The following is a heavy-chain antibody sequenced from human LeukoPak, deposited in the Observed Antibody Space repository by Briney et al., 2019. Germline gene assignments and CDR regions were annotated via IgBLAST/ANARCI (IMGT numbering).Heavy chain of an antibody. CDR1: GFTFSSYS. V-gene: IGHV3-21*01. D-gene: IGHD3-3*01. CDR3: ARVGLEWLLTPSQYYFDY. CDR2: ISSSSSYI. J-gene: IGHJ4*02. Sequence: GGSLRLSCAASGFTFSSYSMNWVRQAPGKGLEWVSSISSSSSYIYYADSVKGRFTISRDNAKNSLYLQMNSLRAEDTAVYHCARVGLEWLLTPSQYYFDYWGQGTLVTVSS.